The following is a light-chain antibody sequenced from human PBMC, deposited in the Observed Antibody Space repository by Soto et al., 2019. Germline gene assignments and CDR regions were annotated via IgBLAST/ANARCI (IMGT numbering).Light chain of an antibody. CDR3: CSYAGSSTFV. V-gene: IGLV2-23*01. Sequence: QSVLTQPASVSGSPGQSTTISCTGTSSDVGSYNLVSWYQQHPGKAPKLTIYEGTKRPSGVSNRFSGSKSGNTASLTISGLQAEDEADYFCCSYAGSSTFVLGTGTKLTVL. CDR1: SSDVGSYNL. CDR2: EGT. J-gene: IGLJ1*01.